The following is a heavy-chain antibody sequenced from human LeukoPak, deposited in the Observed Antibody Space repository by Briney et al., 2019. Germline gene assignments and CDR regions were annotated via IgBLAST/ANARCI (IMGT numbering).Heavy chain of an antibody. D-gene: IGHD2-21*02. CDR1: GFKFDDYA. Sequence: GRSLRLSCAVSGFKFDDYAMHWVRQPPGKGLEWVSSVSWNSDNMAYADSVKGRFTISRDNAKKSLYLQMNSLRTDDMALYYYVKDACGGGCYLDNWGQGTLVTVSS. V-gene: IGHV3-9*03. J-gene: IGHJ4*02. CDR3: VKDACGGGCYLDN. CDR2: VSWNSDNM.